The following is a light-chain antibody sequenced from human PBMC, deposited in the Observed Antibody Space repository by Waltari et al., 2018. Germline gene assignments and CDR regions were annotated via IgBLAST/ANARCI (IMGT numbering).Light chain of an antibody. Sequence: DIQMTQSPSSLSASVGDRVTITCRASQSIISYLNWYQQKPGKAPKLLIYAASSLQSGGPSRCSGSGSGTDFTLTISSLQPEDFATYYCQQSYSTPQTFGQGTKVEIK. V-gene: IGKV1-39*01. CDR1: QSIISY. CDR3: QQSYSTPQT. CDR2: AAS. J-gene: IGKJ1*01.